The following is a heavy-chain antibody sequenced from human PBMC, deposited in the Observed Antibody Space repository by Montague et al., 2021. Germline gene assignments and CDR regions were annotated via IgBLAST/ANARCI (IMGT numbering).Heavy chain of an antibody. CDR1: GFTFEDYS. V-gene: IGHV3-48*02. CDR2: IHKSGHTT. D-gene: IGHD1-26*01. CDR3: VRDPHSLDF. Sequence: SLRLSCAASGFTFEDYSMNWVRQTPEKGLEWVADIHKSGHTTHQADFVEGRFTISRDNAKNSLFLEMNDLRDDDTAIYYCVRDPHSLDFWGQGVLVTVSS. J-gene: IGHJ4*02.